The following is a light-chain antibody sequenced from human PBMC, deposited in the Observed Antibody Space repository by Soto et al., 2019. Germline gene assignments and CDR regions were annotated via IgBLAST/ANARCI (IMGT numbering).Light chain of an antibody. V-gene: IGKV3-20*01. CDR2: GAS. Sequence: EIVLTQSPGTLTSSPGERATLSCRASQSVSSSYLAWYQQKPGQAPRLLIYGASSRATGIPDRFSGSGSGTDFTLTINRLEPEDFAVYYCQQYGSSPPWTFGQGTKVDIK. CDR3: QQYGSSPPWT. J-gene: IGKJ1*01. CDR1: QSVSSSY.